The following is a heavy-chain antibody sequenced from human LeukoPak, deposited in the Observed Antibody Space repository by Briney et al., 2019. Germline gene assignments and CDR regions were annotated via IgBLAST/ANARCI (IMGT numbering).Heavy chain of an antibody. V-gene: IGHV1-69*05. CDR2: IIPIFGTA. Sequence: ASVKVSCKASGGTFSSYAISWVRQAPGQGLEWMGRIIPIFGTANYAQKFQGRVTITTDESTSTAYMELSSLRYEDTAVYYCARDGYSDYGDYEGSSYWGQGTLVTVSS. CDR3: ARDGYSDYGDYEGSSY. CDR1: GGTFSSYA. J-gene: IGHJ4*02. D-gene: IGHD4-17*01.